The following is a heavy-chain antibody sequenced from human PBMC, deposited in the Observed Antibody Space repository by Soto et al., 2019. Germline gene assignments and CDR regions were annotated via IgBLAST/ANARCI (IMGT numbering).Heavy chain of an antibody. CDR3: AFVVVVVAATRTYYYGMDV. CDR1: GGTFSSYA. Sequence: SVKVSCKASGGTFSSYAISWVRQAPGQGLEWMGGIIPIFGTANYAQKFQGRVTITADESTSTAYMELSSLRSEDTAVSYCAFVVVVVAATRTYYYGMDVWGQGTTVTVSS. V-gene: IGHV1-69*13. D-gene: IGHD2-15*01. CDR2: IIPIFGTA. J-gene: IGHJ6*02.